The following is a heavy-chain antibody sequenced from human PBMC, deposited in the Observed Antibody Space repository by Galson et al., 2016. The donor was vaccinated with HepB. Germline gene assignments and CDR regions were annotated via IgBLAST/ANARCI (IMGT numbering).Heavy chain of an antibody. CDR3: ARRDEGPGRTRHFDP. Sequence: QSGAEVTKPGEPLNISCQGFGYSFTRYWIAWVRLTPGRGLEWLGVIYPGDSDTTYNPSFEGQVSFPADRSISTAYLHWSNLKPSDTGMYYCARRDEGPGRTRHFDPWGQGTLVTVSS. D-gene: IGHD1/OR15-1a*01. J-gene: IGHJ5*02. CDR2: IYPGDSDT. V-gene: IGHV5-51*01. CDR1: GYSFTRYW.